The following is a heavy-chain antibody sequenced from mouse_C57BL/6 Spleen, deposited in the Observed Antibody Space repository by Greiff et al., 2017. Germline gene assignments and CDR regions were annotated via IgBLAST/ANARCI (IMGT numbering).Heavy chain of an antibody. CDR1: GYAFSSSW. CDR2: IYPGDGDT. D-gene: IGHD4-1*01. V-gene: IGHV1-82*01. J-gene: IGHJ2*01. Sequence: VQLQQSGPELVKPGASVKISCKASGYAFSSSWMNWVQQRPGKGLEWIGRIYPGDGDTNYNGKFKGKATLTADKSSSTAYMQLSSLTSEDSSVYFCASELGLFDYWGQGTTLTVSS. CDR3: ASELGLFDY.